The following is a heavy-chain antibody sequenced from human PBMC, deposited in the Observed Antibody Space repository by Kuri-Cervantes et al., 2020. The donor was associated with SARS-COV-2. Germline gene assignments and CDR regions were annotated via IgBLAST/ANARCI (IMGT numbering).Heavy chain of an antibody. Sequence: GSLRLSCTVSGGSISSYYWSWIRQPPGKGLEWIGYIYYSGSTNYNPSLKSRVTISVDTSKNQFSLNLKSVTAADTAVYYCARDQWLGGYYYGMDVWDQGTTVTVSS. CDR3: ARDQWLGGYYYGMDV. D-gene: IGHD6-19*01. V-gene: IGHV4-59*01. CDR2: IYYSGST. CDR1: GGSISSYY. J-gene: IGHJ6*02.